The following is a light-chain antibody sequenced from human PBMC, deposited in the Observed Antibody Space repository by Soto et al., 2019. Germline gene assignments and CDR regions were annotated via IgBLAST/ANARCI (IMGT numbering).Light chain of an antibody. CDR2: DAS. CDR3: QQYNSYS. Sequence: IQVSMSAVTLSASVGDRVTITCRASQSISSWLAWYQQKPGKAPKLLIYDASSLESGVPSRFSGSGSGTEFTLTISSLQPDDFATYYCQQYNSYSFGQGTKVDIK. V-gene: IGKV1-5*01. J-gene: IGKJ1*01. CDR1: QSISSW.